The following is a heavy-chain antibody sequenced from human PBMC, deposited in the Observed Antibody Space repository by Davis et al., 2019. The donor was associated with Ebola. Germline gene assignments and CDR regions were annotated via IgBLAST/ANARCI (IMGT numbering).Heavy chain of an antibody. D-gene: IGHD3-22*01. J-gene: IGHJ6*02. CDR3: AKSPPYATYYYDGSGYYSYYYYGMDV. CDR2: ISGSGGST. CDR1: GFTFSNHA. Sequence: GESLKISCEASGFTFSNHAMAWVRQAPGKGLEWVSAISGSGGSTYYADSVKGRFTISRDNSKNTLYLQMNSLRAEDTAVYYCAKSPPYATYYYDGSGYYSYYYYGMDVWGQGTTVTVSS. V-gene: IGHV3-23*01.